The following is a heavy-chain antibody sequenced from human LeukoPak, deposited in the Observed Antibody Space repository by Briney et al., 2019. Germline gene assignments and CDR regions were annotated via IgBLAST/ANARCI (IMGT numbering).Heavy chain of an antibody. V-gene: IGHV4-31*03. J-gene: IGHJ3*02. D-gene: IGHD5-24*01. Sequence: SETLSLTCTVSGGSISSGGYYWSWIRQHPGKGLESIGYIYYSGSTYYNPSLKSRVTISVDTSKNQFSLKLSSVTAADTAVYYCARDRGGYNFAFDIWGQGTMVTVSS. CDR3: ARDRGGYNFAFDI. CDR1: GGSISSGGYY. CDR2: IYYSGST.